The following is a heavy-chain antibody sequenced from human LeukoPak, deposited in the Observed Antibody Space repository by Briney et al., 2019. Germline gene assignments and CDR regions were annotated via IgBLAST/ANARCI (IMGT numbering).Heavy chain of an antibody. CDR3: ARGGAAIPDYYYYYMDV. CDR2: IIPIFGTA. D-gene: IGHD2-2*01. J-gene: IGHJ6*03. CDR1: GCTFSSYA. V-gene: IGHV1-69*05. Sequence: SVKVSFKCSGCTFSSYAISWVRQAPGQGVDWMGGIIPIFGTANYAQKFQGRVTITTDESTSTAYMELSSLSSEDTAVYYCARGGAAIPDYYYYYMDVWGKGTTVTVSS.